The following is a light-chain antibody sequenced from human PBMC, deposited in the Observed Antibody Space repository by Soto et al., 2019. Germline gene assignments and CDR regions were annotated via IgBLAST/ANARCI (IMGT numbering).Light chain of an antibody. J-gene: IGKJ4*01. CDR3: QQANSFPLT. V-gene: IGKV1-12*01. CDR1: QSVSSW. CDR2: TAS. Sequence: DIPMTQSPSTLCASLLDRITFXCRASQSVSSWLAWYQQKPGKAPKLLIYTASSLQSGVPSRFSGSGSGTDFTLTISSLQPEDFATYYCQQANSFPLTFGGGTKVDIK.